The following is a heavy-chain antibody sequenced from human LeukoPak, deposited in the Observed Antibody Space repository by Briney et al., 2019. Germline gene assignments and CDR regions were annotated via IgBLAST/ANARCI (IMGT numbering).Heavy chain of an antibody. D-gene: IGHD6-13*01. V-gene: IGHV4-61*02. CDR2: IYTSGST. Sequence: SETLSLTCTVSGGSISSGSYHWSWIRQPAGKGLEWIGRIYTSGSTNYNPSLKSRVTISVDTSKNQFSLKLSSVTAADTAVYYCAKSPGYSSSWYPYWGQGTLVTVSS. J-gene: IGHJ4*02. CDR3: AKSPGYSSSWYPY. CDR1: GGSISSGSYH.